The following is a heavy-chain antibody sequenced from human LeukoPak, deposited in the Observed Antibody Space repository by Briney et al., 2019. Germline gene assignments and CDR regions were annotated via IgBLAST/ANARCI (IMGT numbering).Heavy chain of an antibody. CDR1: GFTFSSYT. J-gene: IGHJ5*02. CDR3: AREVKWFGELLYLDNWFDP. CDR2: IKQDGSEK. V-gene: IGHV3-7*01. Sequence: GRSLRLSCAASGFTFSSYTMHWVRQAPGKGLEWVANIKQDGSEKYYVDSVKGRFTISRDNAKNSLYLQMNSLRAEDTAVYYCAREVKWFGELLYLDNWFDPWGQGTLVTVSS. D-gene: IGHD3-10*01.